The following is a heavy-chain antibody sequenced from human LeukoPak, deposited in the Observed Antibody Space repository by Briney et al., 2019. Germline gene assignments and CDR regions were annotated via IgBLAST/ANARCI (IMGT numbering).Heavy chain of an antibody. Sequence: GGSLRLSCAASGFTFNSYAMSWVRQAPGKGLEWVSAISGSDPGTYYADSVKGRFTISRDNSKNTLYLQMNSLRAEDTAVYYCAELGITMIGGVWGKGTTVTISS. D-gene: IGHD3-10*02. CDR3: AELGITMIGGV. V-gene: IGHV3-23*01. J-gene: IGHJ6*04. CDR2: ISGSDPGT. CDR1: GFTFNSYA.